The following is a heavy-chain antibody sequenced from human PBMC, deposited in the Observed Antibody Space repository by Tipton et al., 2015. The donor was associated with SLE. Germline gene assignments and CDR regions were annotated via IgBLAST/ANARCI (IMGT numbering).Heavy chain of an antibody. J-gene: IGHJ4*02. V-gene: IGHV5-51*01. D-gene: IGHD6-13*01. CDR3: ARQSSSLDY. CDR1: GYSLTNQW. Sequence: QLVQSGTEVKKPGESLKISCKGSGYSLTNQWIGWVRQMPGKGLEWMGIIYADDSETAYSPSFQGQVTISVDKSISTAYLQWSSLKASDTAMYYCARQSSSLDYWGQGTLVTVSS. CDR2: IYADDSET.